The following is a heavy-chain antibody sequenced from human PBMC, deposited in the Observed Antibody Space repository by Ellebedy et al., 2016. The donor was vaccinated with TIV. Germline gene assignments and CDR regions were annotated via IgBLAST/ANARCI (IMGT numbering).Heavy chain of an antibody. CDR1: GVTVSSNY. D-gene: IGHD5-18*01. Sequence: PAGSLRLSCAASGVTVSSNYMSWVRQAQGKGLEWVSVIYSGGATSYADSVKVRFTISRDNSKNTLYLQMNSLRVEDTAVYYCARKYIYGFDWGQGTLVTVSS. V-gene: IGHV3-66*01. J-gene: IGHJ4*02. CDR3: ARKYIYGFD. CDR2: IYSGGAT.